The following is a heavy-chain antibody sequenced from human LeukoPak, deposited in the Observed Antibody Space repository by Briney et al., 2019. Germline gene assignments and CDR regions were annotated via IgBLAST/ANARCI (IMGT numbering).Heavy chain of an antibody. J-gene: IGHJ4*02. D-gene: IGHD3-22*01. CDR3: ARHGDYYDT. Sequence: SETLSLNCTVSGASINNNFWTWIRQPPGKGLEWIGYIYSSGSANYNPSLKSRVIISGDTSKNQISLNLTSVTAADTAVYFCARHGDYYDTWGQGTLVTVSS. V-gene: IGHV4-59*08. CDR1: GASINNNF. CDR2: IYSSGSA.